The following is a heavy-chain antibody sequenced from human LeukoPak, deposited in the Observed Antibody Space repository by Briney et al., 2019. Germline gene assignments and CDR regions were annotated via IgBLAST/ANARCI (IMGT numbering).Heavy chain of an antibody. CDR3: AKANPLGFFDY. J-gene: IGHJ4*02. Sequence: WVSGISWNSGSIGYADSVKGRFTISRDNAKNSLYLQMNSLRAEDTALYYCAKANPLGFFDYWGQGTLVTVSS. D-gene: IGHD7-27*01. CDR2: ISWNSGSI. V-gene: IGHV3-9*01.